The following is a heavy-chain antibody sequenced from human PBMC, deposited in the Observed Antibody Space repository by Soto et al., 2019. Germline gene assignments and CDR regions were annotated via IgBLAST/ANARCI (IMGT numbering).Heavy chain of an antibody. V-gene: IGHV1-18*04. Sequence: ASVKVSCKASGYTFTSYGISWVRQAPGQGLEWMGWISAYNGNTNYAQKLQGRVTMTTDTSTSTAYMELRSLRSDDTAVYYCARVVAVAGTVGYYYYGMDVWGQGTTVTVSS. CDR3: ARVVAVAGTVGYYYYGMDV. CDR2: ISAYNGNT. D-gene: IGHD6-19*01. CDR1: GYTFTSYG. J-gene: IGHJ6*02.